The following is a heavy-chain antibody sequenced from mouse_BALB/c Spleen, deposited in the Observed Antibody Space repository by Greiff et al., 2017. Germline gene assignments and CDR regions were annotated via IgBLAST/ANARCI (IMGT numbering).Heavy chain of an antibody. CDR1: GYTFTSYW. CDR3: ARRGIYGNYFDY. CDR2: INPSTGYT. D-gene: IGHD2-1*01. J-gene: IGHJ2*01. Sequence: QVQLKESGAELAKPGASVKMSCKASGYTFTSYWMHWVKQRPGQGLEWIGYINPSTGYTEYNQKFKDKATLTADKSSSTAYMQLSSLTSEDSAVYYCARRGIYGNYFDYWGQGTTLTVSS. V-gene: IGHV1-7*01.